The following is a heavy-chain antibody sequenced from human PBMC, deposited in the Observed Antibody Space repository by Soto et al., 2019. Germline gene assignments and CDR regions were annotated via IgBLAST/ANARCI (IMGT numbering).Heavy chain of an antibody. CDR3: ARVGPPSPSVIWFFDL. J-gene: IGHJ2*01. CDR2: IIPMLAAP. Sequence: QGQLVQFGAEVKKPGSSVKVSCKASGGSFRTYAINWVRQAPGQGLEWMGGIIPMLAAPTYAQKFQGRLTITADESTTTVYMELSSLTSEDTAVYYCARVGPPSPSVIWFFDLWGRGTLVTVSS. D-gene: IGHD2-21*01. V-gene: IGHV1-69*01. CDR1: GGSFRTYA.